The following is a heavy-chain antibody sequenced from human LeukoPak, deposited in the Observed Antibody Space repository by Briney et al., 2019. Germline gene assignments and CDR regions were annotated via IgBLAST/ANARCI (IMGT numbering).Heavy chain of an antibody. CDR3: AKDLAYYYDSSGFDY. D-gene: IGHD3-22*01. V-gene: IGHV3-23*01. CDR2: ISGSGGST. CDR1: GFTFSSDA. J-gene: IGHJ4*02. Sequence: GGSLRLSCAASGFTFSSDAMSWVRQAPGKGLEWVSAISGSGGSTYYADSVKGRFTISRDNSKNTLYLQMNSLRAEDTAVYYCAKDLAYYYDSSGFDYWGQGTLVTVSS.